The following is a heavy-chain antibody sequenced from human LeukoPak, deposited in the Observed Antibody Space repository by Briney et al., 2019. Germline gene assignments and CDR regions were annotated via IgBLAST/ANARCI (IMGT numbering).Heavy chain of an antibody. V-gene: IGHV3-30*04. CDR1: GFTFSSYA. D-gene: IGHD4-23*01. Sequence: GGSLRLSCAASGFTFSSYAMHWVRQAPGKGLEWVAVISYDGSNKYYADSVKGRLTISRDNSKNTLYLQMNSLRAEDTAVYYCARVGGNGYLSDFDYWGQGTLVTVSS. CDR2: ISYDGSNK. J-gene: IGHJ4*02. CDR3: ARVGGNGYLSDFDY.